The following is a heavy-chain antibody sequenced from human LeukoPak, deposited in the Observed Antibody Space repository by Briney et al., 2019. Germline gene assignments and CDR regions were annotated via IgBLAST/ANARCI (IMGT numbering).Heavy chain of an antibody. J-gene: IGHJ6*02. V-gene: IGHV3-9*01. CDR1: GFTFDDYA. CDR2: ISWNSGSI. D-gene: IGHD6-19*01. Sequence: GGSLRLSCAASGFTFDDYAMHWVRQAPEKGPEWVSGISWNSGSIGYADSVKGRFTISRDNAKNSLYLQMNSLRAEDTALYYCAKDIRRSWLEHYYYYGMDVWGQGTTVTVSS. CDR3: AKDIRRSWLEHYYYYGMDV.